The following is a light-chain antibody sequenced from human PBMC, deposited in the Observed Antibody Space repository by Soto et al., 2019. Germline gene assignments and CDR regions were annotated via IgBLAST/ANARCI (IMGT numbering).Light chain of an antibody. J-gene: IGLJ1*01. CDR2: DVS. Sequence: QSVLTQPASVSGSPGQSITISCTGTSSDVGSYNYVSWYQQHPGKAPKVMIYDVSNRPSGVSYRFSGSKSGNTASLTISGLHAEDEADYYCSSYRTTSTYVFGTGTKLTVL. V-gene: IGLV2-14*01. CDR1: SSDVGSYNY. CDR3: SSYRTTSTYV.